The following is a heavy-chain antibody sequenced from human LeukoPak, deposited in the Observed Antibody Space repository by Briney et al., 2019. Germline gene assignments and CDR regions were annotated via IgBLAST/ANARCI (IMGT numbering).Heavy chain of an antibody. CDR1: GFAFNSYA. D-gene: IGHD3-22*01. J-gene: IGHJ4*02. CDR3: VKDQDSGAYSRFDY. V-gene: IGHV3-23*01. Sequence: GGSLRLSCAASGFAFNSYAMSWVRQAPGKGLEWVSSISGSGGSTYYTDSVKGRFTISRDNSKNTLYLQMNSLRAEDTAVYYCVKDQDSGAYSRFDYWGQGTLVTVSS. CDR2: ISGSGGST.